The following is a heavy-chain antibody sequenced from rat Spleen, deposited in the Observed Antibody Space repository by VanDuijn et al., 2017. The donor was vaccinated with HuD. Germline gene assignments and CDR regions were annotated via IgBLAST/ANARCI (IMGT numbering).Heavy chain of an antibody. J-gene: IGHJ3*01. V-gene: IGHV5-19*01. D-gene: IGHD1-1*01. CDR3: TTVLQGHGFAY. Sequence: EVQLVESGGGLVQPGRSLKLSCAASGFTFSNYGMHWIRQAPTKGLEWAASISPSGDDTYYRDSVKGRFTISRDNAKSTLYLQMDSLRSEDTATYYCTTVLQGHGFAYWGQGTLVTVSS. CDR2: ISPSGDDT. CDR1: GFTFSNYG.